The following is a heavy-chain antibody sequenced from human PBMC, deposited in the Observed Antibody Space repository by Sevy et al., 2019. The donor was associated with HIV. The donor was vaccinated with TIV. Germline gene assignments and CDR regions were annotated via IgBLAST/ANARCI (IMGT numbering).Heavy chain of an antibody. CDR2: IRPDGNEI. Sequence: GGSLRLSCAASGFTCDAFWMQWVRQAPGKGLEWVANIRPDGNEIYYAESVRGRFTISRYNSKESLYLQMSNLRVEDTATYFCARRYFDLWGQGALVTVSS. V-gene: IGHV3-7*01. CDR3: ARRYFDL. CDR1: GFTCDAFW. J-gene: IGHJ4*02.